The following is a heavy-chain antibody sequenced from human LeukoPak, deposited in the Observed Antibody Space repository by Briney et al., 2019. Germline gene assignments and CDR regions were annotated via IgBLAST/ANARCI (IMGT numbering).Heavy chain of an antibody. D-gene: IGHD6-13*01. Sequence: SETLSLTCTVSGGSISSSSYYWGWIRQPPGKGLEWIGSIYYSGSTYYNPSLKSRVTISVDTSKNQFSLKLSSVTAADTAVYYCARVSGGYSSSWYKGVVGWFDPWGQGTLVTVSS. V-gene: IGHV4-39*07. CDR1: GGSISSSSYY. J-gene: IGHJ5*02. CDR3: ARVSGGYSSSWYKGVVGWFDP. CDR2: IYYSGST.